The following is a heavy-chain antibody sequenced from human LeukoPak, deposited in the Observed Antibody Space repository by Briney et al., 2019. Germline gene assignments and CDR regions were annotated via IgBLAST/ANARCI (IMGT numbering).Heavy chain of an antibody. CDR2: IRYDGSEK. D-gene: IGHD2-2*01. V-gene: IGHV3-30*02. CDR3: VKDLSTRCHYLRSYAFDI. J-gene: IGHJ3*02. CDR1: GIRFNTYG. Sequence: GGSLRLSCAASGIRFNTYGMHWVRQAPGKGLEWVAFIRYDGSEKYYVDSVKGRFTISRDSSENKMYLQMNNLKTEDTATYYCVKDLSTRCHYLRSYAFDIWGQGTLVTVSS.